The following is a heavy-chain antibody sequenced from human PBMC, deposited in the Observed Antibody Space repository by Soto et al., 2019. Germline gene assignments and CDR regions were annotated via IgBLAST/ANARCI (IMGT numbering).Heavy chain of an antibody. Sequence: EVQVLESGGALVQPGGSLRLSCAASGFTFSSYDMSWVRQAPGKGLEWVSGLSGSGGSTYYADSVKGRFTISRDNSKNTLYVQMNRFSGADAAVYYCGKGWGDYWGQGTLVTVSS. V-gene: IGHV3-23*01. J-gene: IGHJ4*02. CDR3: GKGWGDY. CDR2: LSGSGGST. D-gene: IGHD3-16*01. CDR1: GFTFSSYD.